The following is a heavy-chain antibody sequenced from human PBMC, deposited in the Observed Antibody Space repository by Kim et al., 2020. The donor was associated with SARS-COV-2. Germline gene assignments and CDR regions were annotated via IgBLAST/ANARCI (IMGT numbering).Heavy chain of an antibody. CDR2: ISSSSSYI. V-gene: IGHV3-21*01. CDR1: GFTFSSYS. Sequence: GGSLRLSCAASGFTFSSYSMNWVRQAPGKGLEWVSSISSSSSYIYYADSVKGRFTISRDNAKNSLYLQMNSLRAEDTAVYYCARDREAGNNYYGMDVWGQGTTVTVSS. J-gene: IGHJ6*02. CDR3: ARDREAGNNYYGMDV. D-gene: IGHD6-19*01.